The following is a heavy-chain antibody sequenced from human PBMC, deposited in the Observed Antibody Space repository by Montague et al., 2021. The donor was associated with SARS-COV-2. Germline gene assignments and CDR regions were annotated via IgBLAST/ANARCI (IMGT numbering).Heavy chain of an antibody. V-gene: IGHV4-39*01. D-gene: IGHD3-10*01. J-gene: IGHJ5*02. Sequence: SETLSLTCTVSGGSISSSSYYWGWIRQPPGKGLEWIGSIYYSGSTYYNPSLKSRVTISVDTSKNQFSLKLSSVTAADTAVYYCARNPADYYGSGSYPTWENWFDPWGQGTQVTVSS. CDR1: GGSISSSSYY. CDR3: ARNPADYYGSGSYPTWENWFDP. CDR2: IYYSGST.